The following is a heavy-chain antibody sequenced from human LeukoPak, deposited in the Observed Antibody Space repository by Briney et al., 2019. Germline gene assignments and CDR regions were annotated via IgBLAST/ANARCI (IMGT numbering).Heavy chain of an antibody. J-gene: IGHJ4*02. CDR3: ARGRRGLLWFGEEGPFDY. D-gene: IGHD3-10*01. CDR2: INHSGST. Sequence: SETLSLTRAVYGGSFSGYYWSWIRQPPGKGLEWMGEINHSGSTNYNPSLKSRVTISVDTSKNQFSLKLSSVTAADTAVYYCARGRRGLLWFGEEGPFDYWGQGTLVTVSS. CDR1: GGSFSGYY. V-gene: IGHV4-34*01.